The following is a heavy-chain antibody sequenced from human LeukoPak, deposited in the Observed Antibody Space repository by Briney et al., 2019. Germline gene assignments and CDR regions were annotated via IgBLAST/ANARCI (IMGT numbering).Heavy chain of an antibody. Sequence: PGGSLRLSCAASGFTFSSHWMHWVRQAPGKGLVWVSRINPDGSSTNYADSVKGRFTISRDNAKNTLYLQMNSLRAEDTAVYYCARDSGSYYFDYWGQGTLVTVSS. CDR3: ARDSGSYYFDY. V-gene: IGHV3-74*01. CDR2: INPDGSST. J-gene: IGHJ4*02. D-gene: IGHD1-26*01. CDR1: GFTFSSHW.